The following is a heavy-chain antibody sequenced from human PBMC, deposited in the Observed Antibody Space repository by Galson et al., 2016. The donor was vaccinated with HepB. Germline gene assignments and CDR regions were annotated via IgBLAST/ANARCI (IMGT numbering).Heavy chain of an antibody. CDR1: GFTFSYHG. J-gene: IGHJ4*02. CDR2: INDNGGTT. Sequence: SLRLSYAASGFTFSYHGMHWVRQAPGKGLEYVSAINDNGGTTYYADSVKGRFTISRDNSKNTLYLQMSSLRAEDTAVYYCVKTFGYGYVIHFFDCWGQGTLVTVSS. V-gene: IGHV3-64D*09. D-gene: IGHD5-18*01. CDR3: VKTFGYGYVIHFFDC.